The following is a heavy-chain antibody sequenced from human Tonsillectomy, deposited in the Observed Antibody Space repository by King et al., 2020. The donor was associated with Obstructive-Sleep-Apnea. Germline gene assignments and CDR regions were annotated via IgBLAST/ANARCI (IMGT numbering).Heavy chain of an antibody. D-gene: IGHD3-10*01. V-gene: IGHV4-39*07. CDR3: VRNDDSGSFSGWFDP. CDR2: FYYSGSS. J-gene: IGHJ5*02. CDR1: GGSISSSNYF. Sequence: LQLQESGPGLVKPSETLSLTCTVSGGSISSSNYFWGWIRQPPGKGLEWIGTFYYSGSSSYNPSLRSRVTISVDTSKNQFSLKLSSVTAADTAVYYCVRNDDSGSFSGWFDPWGQGTLVTVSS.